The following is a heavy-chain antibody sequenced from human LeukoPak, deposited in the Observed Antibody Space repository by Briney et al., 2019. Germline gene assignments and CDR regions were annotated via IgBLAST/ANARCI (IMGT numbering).Heavy chain of an antibody. CDR2: INHSGST. J-gene: IGHJ4*02. V-gene: IGHV4-34*01. D-gene: IGHD2-2*01. Sequence: SETLSLTCAVYGGSFSGYYWSWIRQPPGKGLEWIGEINHSGSTNYNPSLKSRVTISVDTSKNQFSLKLSSVTAADTAVYYCARQRYCSSTSCYGRGYYFDYWGQGTLVTVSS. CDR3: ARQRYCSSTSCYGRGYYFDY. CDR1: GGSFSGYY.